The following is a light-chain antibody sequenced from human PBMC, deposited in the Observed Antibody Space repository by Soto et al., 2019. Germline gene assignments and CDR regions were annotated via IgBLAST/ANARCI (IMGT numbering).Light chain of an antibody. CDR3: QQYNSYRT. V-gene: IGKV1-5*01. Sequence: DIQMTQSPSTLPASVGDRVTITCRASQSISSWLAWYQQKPGKAPKILIYDASSLESGVPSRLSGSGSGTEFTLTISSMQPDDSATYYCQQYNSYRTFGQGTKVDIK. J-gene: IGKJ1*01. CDR1: QSISSW. CDR2: DAS.